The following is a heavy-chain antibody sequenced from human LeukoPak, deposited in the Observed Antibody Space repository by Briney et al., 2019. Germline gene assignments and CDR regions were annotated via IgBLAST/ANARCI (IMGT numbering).Heavy chain of an antibody. V-gene: IGHV1-2*02. CDR2: INPNSGGT. CDR1: GYTFTGYY. J-gene: IGHJ6*03. CDR3: ARGGRDCSSTSCYTGYYYYYMDV. D-gene: IGHD2-2*02. Sequence: ASVKVSCKASGYTFTGYYMHWVRQAPGQGLEWMGWINPNSGGTNYAQKFQGRVTMTRDTSISTAYMELSRLRSDDTAVYYCARGGRDCSSTSCYTGYYYYYMDVWGKGTTVTVSS.